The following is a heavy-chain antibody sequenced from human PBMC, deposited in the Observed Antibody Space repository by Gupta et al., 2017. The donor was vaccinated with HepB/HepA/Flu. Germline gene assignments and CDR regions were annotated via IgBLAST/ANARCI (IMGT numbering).Heavy chain of an antibody. D-gene: IGHD6-19*01. J-gene: IGHJ4*02. CDR3: AKDSKHSSGWYNYFDY. V-gene: IGHV3-30*18. CDR2: ISYDGSNK. CDR1: GFTFSSYG. Sequence: QVQLVESGGGVVQPGRSLRLSCAASGFTFSSYGMHWVRQAPGKGLEWVAVISYDGSNKYYADSVKGRFTISRDNSKNTLYLQMNSLRAEDTAVYHCAKDSKHSSGWYNYFDYWGQGTLVTVSS.